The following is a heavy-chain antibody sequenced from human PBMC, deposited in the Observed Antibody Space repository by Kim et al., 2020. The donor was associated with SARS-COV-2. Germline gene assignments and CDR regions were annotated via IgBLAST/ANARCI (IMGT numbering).Heavy chain of an antibody. V-gene: IGHV3-23*03. J-gene: IGHJ4*02. D-gene: IGHD6-13*01. CDR1: GFTFSSYA. Sequence: GGSLRLSCAASGFTFSSYAMSWVRQAPGKGLEWVSVIYSGGSSTYYADSVKGRFTISRDNSKNTLYLQMNSLRAEDTAVYYCAKWPPGAAAGLFDYWGQGTLVTVSS. CDR3: AKWPPGAAAGLFDY. CDR2: IYSGGSST.